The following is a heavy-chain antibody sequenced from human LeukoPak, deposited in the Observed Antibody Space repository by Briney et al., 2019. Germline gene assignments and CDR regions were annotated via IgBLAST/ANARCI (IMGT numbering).Heavy chain of an antibody. Sequence: PGGSLRLSCAASGFTFSSYWMSWVRQAPGKGLEWVANIKADGNDKYYVDSVKGRFTISRDNAKNTLYLQMNSLRAEDTAVYYCAKWAHDYGDYYYYMDVWGKGTTVTVSS. CDR2: IKADGNDK. CDR3: AKWAHDYGDYYYYMDV. CDR1: GFTFSSYW. J-gene: IGHJ6*03. V-gene: IGHV3-7*03. D-gene: IGHD4-17*01.